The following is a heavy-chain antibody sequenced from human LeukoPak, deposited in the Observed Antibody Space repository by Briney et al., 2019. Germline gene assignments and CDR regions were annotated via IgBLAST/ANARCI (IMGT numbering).Heavy chain of an antibody. V-gene: IGHV1-2*06. CDR1: GYTFTDHY. D-gene: IGHD3-10*01. CDR2: INPNSGGT. J-gene: IGHJ4*02. CDR3: ARVMVSLVRGDYFYFDY. Sequence: ASVKVSCXASGYTFTDHYIHWVRQAPGQGLEWMGRINPNSGGTNVAQEFQGRVTMTRDTSISTAYMELSGLRSDDTAMYYCARVMVSLVRGDYFYFDYWAQGTLVTVSS.